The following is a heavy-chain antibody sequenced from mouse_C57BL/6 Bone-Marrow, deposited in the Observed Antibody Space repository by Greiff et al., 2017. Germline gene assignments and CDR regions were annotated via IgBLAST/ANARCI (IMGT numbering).Heavy chain of an antibody. V-gene: IGHV5-17*01. Sequence: EVMLVESGGGLVKPGGSLKLSCAASGFTFSDYGMHWVRQAPEKGLEWVAYISSGSSTIYYADPVKGRFTISRDNAKNTLFLQMTSLRSEDTAMYYCARRTGLYAMDYWGQGTSVTVSS. J-gene: IGHJ4*01. CDR2: ISSGSSTI. D-gene: IGHD4-1*01. CDR3: ARRTGLYAMDY. CDR1: GFTFSDYG.